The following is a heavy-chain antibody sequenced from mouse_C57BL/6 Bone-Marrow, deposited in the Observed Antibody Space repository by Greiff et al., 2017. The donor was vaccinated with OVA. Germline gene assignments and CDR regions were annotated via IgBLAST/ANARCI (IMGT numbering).Heavy chain of an antibody. V-gene: IGHV7-3*01. D-gene: IGHD2-1*01. Sequence: EVKLVESGGGLVQPGGSLSLSCAASGFTFTDYYMSWVRQPPGKALEWLGFIRNKANGYTTEHSASVKGRFTISRDNSQSILYLQMNALRAEDSATYYCARYKDYGNYFDYWGQGTTLTVSS. CDR3: ARYKDYGNYFDY. CDR1: GFTFTDYY. J-gene: IGHJ2*01. CDR2: IRNKANGYTT.